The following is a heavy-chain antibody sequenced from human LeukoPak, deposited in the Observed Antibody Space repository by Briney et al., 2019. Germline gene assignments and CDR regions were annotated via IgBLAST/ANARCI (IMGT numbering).Heavy chain of an antibody. V-gene: IGHV4-39*07. J-gene: IGHJ4*02. CDR1: GGSISSSSYY. D-gene: IGHD3-10*01. CDR3: ARTGDYYGSGSPYYFDY. Sequence: SETLSLTCTVSGGSISSSSYYWGWIRQPPGKGLEWIGSIYYSGSTYYNPSLKSRVTISVDTSKNQFSLKLSSVTAADTAVYYCARTGDYYGSGSPYYFDYWGQGTLVTVSS. CDR2: IYYSGST.